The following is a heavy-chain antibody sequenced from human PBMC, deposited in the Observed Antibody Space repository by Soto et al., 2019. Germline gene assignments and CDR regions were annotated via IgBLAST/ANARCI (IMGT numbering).Heavy chain of an antibody. CDR2: IRQDGSEN. J-gene: IGHJ6*02. V-gene: IGHV3-7*03. CDR3: GRERGSKSMDV. Sequence: EIQLVESGGGLVQPGGSLRLSCAASGFTFSNYWMTWVRQAPGKGLEWVANIRQDGSENSYVGSVKGRFTISRDNTKNSLFLQMSNLRAEDAAIYYCGRERGSKSMDVWGQGTTVTVSS. CDR1: GFTFSNYW. D-gene: IGHD2-15*01.